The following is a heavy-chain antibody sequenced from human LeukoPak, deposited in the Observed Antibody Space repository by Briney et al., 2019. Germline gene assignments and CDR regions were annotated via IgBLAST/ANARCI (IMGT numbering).Heavy chain of an antibody. Sequence: ASVEVSCKASGYTFTSYGISWVRQAPGQGLEWMGWISAYNGNTNYAQKLQGRVTMTTDTSTSTAYMELRSLRSDDTAVYYCAKVVAVINWFDPWGQGTLVTVSS. J-gene: IGHJ5*02. CDR3: AKVVAVINWFDP. V-gene: IGHV1-18*01. CDR1: GYTFTSYG. D-gene: IGHD2-15*01. CDR2: ISAYNGNT.